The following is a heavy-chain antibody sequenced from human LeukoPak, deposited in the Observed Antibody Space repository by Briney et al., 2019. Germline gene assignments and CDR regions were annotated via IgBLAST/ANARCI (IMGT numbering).Heavy chain of an antibody. D-gene: IGHD5-12*01. CDR2: ISYVGSNQ. V-gene: IGHV3-30-3*01. CDR3: ARVGGASIVAIPTSYFDY. J-gene: IGHJ4*02. CDR1: GFTFSSYA. Sequence: PGGSLRLSCAASGFTFSSYAMHWVRQAPDKGWEWVAVISYVGSNQYYADSVRGRFTVSRDNSKNTLYLQMNSLRAEDTAIFYCARVGGASIVAIPTSYFDYWGQGTLVTVSS.